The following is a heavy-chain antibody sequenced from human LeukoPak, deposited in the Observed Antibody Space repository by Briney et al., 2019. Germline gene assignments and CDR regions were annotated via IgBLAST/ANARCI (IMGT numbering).Heavy chain of an antibody. V-gene: IGHV4-30-4*01. Sequence: PSQTLSLTCTVSGGSISSGDYYWSWIRQPPGKGLEWIGYIYYSGSTYYNPSLKSRVTISVDTSKNQFSLKLSFVTAADTAVYYCARVVTMVRGIIITVPDYGMDVWGKGTTVTVSS. CDR2: IYYSGST. CDR3: ARVVTMVRGIIITVPDYGMDV. CDR1: GGSISSGDYY. D-gene: IGHD3-10*01. J-gene: IGHJ6*04.